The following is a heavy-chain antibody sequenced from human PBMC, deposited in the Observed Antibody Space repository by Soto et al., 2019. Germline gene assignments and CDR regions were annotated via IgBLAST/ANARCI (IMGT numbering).Heavy chain of an antibody. J-gene: IGHJ6*02. CDR3: AKEEKLNSSSWYHSYYYYYGMDV. V-gene: IGHV3-30*18. CDR1: GFTFSSYG. D-gene: IGHD6-13*01. Sequence: QVQLVESGGGVVQPGRSLRLSCAASGFTFSSYGMHWVRQAPGKGLEWVAVISYDGSNKYYADSVKGRFTISRDNSKNTLYLQMNSLRAEDTAVYYCAKEEKLNSSSWYHSYYYYYGMDVWGQGTTVTVSS. CDR2: ISYDGSNK.